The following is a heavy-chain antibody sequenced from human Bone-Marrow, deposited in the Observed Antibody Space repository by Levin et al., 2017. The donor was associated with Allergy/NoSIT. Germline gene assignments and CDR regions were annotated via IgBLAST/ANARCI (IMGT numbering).Heavy chain of an antibody. D-gene: IGHD2-8*02. CDR2: IKSKTGGGTT. V-gene: IGHV3-15*01. CDR1: GFTFSNAW. J-gene: IGHJ4*02. Sequence: GGSLRLSCAASGFTFSNAWMSWVRQAPGKGLEWVGRIKSKTGGGTTDYAAPVKGRFTISRDDSKNTLYLQMNSLKTEDTAVYYCTTPLVVSNTFDYWGQGTLVTVSS. CDR3: TTPLVVSNTFDY.